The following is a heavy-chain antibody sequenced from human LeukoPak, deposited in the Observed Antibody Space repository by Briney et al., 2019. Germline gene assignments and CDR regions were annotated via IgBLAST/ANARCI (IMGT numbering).Heavy chain of an antibody. V-gene: IGHV1-2*02. Sequence: GASVKVSCMASGYTFTDYFIHWVRQAPGQGLEWMGWINPKSGGTNYAQKFQGRVTMTRDTSISTAYVDLRSLRSDDTAVYYCARVRIHLYFDDSGPIDYWGQGTLVTVSS. CDR2: INPKSGGT. J-gene: IGHJ4*02. CDR3: ARVRIHLYFDDSGPIDY. D-gene: IGHD1-26*01. CDR1: GYTFTDYF.